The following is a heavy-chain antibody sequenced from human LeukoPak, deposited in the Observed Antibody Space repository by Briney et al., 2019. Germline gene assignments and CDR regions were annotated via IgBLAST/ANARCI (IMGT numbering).Heavy chain of an antibody. J-gene: IGHJ5*02. D-gene: IGHD4-17*01. V-gene: IGHV4-34*01. CDR2: INHSGST. Sequence: ASETLSLTCAVYGGSFSGYYWSWIRQPPGKGLEWIGEINHSGSTNYNPSLKSRVTISVDTSKNQFSLKLSSVTAADTAVYYCARAPAYGDYVRWFDPWGQGTLVTVSS. CDR1: GGSFSGYY. CDR3: ARAPAYGDYVRWFDP.